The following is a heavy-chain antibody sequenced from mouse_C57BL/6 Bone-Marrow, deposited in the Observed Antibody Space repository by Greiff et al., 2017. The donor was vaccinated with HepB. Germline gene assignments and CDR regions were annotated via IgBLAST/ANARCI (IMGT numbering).Heavy chain of an antibody. J-gene: IGHJ3*01. D-gene: IGHD1-1*01. CDR1: GYSITSGYD. CDR2: ISYSGST. Sequence: EVKLQESGPGMVKPSQSLSLTCTVTGYSITSGYDWHWIRHFPGNKLEWMGYISYSGSTNYNPSLKSRISITHDTSKNHFFLKLNSVTTEDTATYYCARGKITTVPFAYWGQGTLVTVSA. V-gene: IGHV3-1*01. CDR3: ARGKITTVPFAY.